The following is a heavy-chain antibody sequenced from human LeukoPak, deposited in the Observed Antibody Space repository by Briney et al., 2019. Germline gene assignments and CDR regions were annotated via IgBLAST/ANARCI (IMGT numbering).Heavy chain of an antibody. D-gene: IGHD3-10*01. CDR3: AGGWFYRDYFEY. J-gene: IGHJ4*02. CDR2: LSYDGSNE. CDR1: GFXFSSYG. V-gene: IGHV3-30*03. Sequence: GGSLRLSCAASGFXFSSYGIHWVRQAPGKGLEWVAVLSYDGSNEYYADSVKGRFTISRDNSKNTLYLQMNSLRVEDTAVYYCAGGWFYRDYFEYWGQGTLVTVSS.